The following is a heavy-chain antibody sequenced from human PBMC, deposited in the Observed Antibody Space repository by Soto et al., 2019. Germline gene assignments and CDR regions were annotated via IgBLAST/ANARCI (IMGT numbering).Heavy chain of an antibody. Sequence: GGSLRLSCAFSGFTSTDHALPWVRQAPGKGLEWVAFTTSHSYGGTTDYAASVKGRFTISRDDSKSIAYLQMNSLQISDTAIYYCARDGDYYGMDVWGQGTTVTVSS. CDR2: TTSHSYGGTT. V-gene: IGHV3-49*04. J-gene: IGHJ6*02. CDR3: ARDGDYYGMDV. CDR1: GFTSTDHA. D-gene: IGHD3-3*01.